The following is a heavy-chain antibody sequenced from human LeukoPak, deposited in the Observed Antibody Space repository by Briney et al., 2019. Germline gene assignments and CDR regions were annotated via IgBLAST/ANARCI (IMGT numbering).Heavy chain of an antibody. D-gene: IGHD1-26*01. CDR3: ARRSGRNYYNYYHYGMDV. CDR2: IWYDGSNK. CDR1: GFTFSSYG. J-gene: IGHJ6*02. Sequence: GGSLRLSCAASGFTFSSYGMHWVRQAPGKGLEWVAVIWYDGSNKYYADSVKGRFTISRDNSKNTLYLQMNSLRAEDTAVYYCARRSGRNYYNYYHYGMDVWGQGTTVTVSS. V-gene: IGHV3-33*01.